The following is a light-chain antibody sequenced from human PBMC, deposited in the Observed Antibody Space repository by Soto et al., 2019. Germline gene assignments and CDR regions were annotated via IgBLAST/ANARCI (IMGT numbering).Light chain of an antibody. V-gene: IGKV3-15*01. CDR3: QQYNNWPPIT. Sequence: EVVLRQSPATLSVSPGEGATLSCMASQSVSRTYLAWYQQKPGQAPRLLIYDASTRATGIPARFSGSGSGTEFTLTISSLQAEDFAVYFCQQYNNWPPITFGQGTRLEIK. J-gene: IGKJ5*01. CDR2: DAS. CDR1: QSVSRTY.